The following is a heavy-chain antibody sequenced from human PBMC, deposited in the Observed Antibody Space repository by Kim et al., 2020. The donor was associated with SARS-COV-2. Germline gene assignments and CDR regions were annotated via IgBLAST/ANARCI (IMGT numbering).Heavy chain of an antibody. V-gene: IGHV5-51*01. CDR1: GYSFNNYW. J-gene: IGHJ2*01. D-gene: IGHD4-17*01. Sequence: GESLKISCQISGYSFNNYWIGWVRQVPGEGLEWMAMLYPGDSDARYSPSFEGHVTISADNAISTAYLQWDSLKVSDSGTYFCARLGANDYGDWYFDLWGRGTPVIVSS. CDR3: ARLGANDYGDWYFDL. CDR2: LYPGDSDA.